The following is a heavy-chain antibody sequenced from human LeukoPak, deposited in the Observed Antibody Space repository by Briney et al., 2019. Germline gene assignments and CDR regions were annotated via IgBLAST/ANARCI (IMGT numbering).Heavy chain of an antibody. Sequence: GGSLRLSCATSGFTFSSYSMNWVRQAPGKGLEWVARIKSEIGGGTTDYAAPVKGRFTISRDDSKSTLYLQMNSLNIEDTAMYYCSTGGVNWNYVGFWGQGTLVTVSS. V-gene: IGHV3-15*01. CDR3: STGGVNWNYVGF. J-gene: IGHJ1*01. CDR2: IKSEIGGGTT. D-gene: IGHD1-7*01. CDR1: GFTFSSYS.